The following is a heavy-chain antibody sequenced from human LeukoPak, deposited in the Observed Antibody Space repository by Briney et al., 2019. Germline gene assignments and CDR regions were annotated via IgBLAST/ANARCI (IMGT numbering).Heavy chain of an antibody. CDR2: IIPIFGTA. J-gene: IGHJ4*02. D-gene: IGHD2-2*01. CDR1: GGTFSSYA. CDR3: ASRLYCSNPRCRSFPFAY. Sequence: SVKASCKASGGTFSSYAINWVRQAPGQGLEWMGGIIPIFGTANYAEKFQDRVTITADESTSTAYMELSSLRSEDTAIYYCASRLYCSNPRCRSFPFAYWGQGTLVTVSS. V-gene: IGHV1-69*13.